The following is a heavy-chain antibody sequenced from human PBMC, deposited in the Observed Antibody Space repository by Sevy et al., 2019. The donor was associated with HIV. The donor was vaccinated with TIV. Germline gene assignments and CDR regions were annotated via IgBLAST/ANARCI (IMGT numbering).Heavy chain of an antibody. CDR1: GYTFRHYG. CDR2: ISGYDGNT. J-gene: IGHJ5*02. V-gene: IGHV1-18*01. CDR3: AKDRPPGWFDP. Sequence: ASVKVSCKASGYTFRHYGISWVRQAPGQGLEWMGWISGYDGNTNYAQRFQGRVTMTKDTSTSTVYMEVRSLRSEDTAVYYCAKDRPPGWFDPWGQGTLVTVSS.